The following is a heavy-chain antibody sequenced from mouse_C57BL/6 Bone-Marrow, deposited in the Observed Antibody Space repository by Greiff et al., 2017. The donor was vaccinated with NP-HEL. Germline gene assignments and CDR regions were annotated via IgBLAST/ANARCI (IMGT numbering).Heavy chain of an antibody. D-gene: IGHD2-2*01. V-gene: IGHV7-3*01. CDR1: GFTFTDYY. Sequence: EVQLVESGGGLVQPGGSLSLSCAASGFTFTDYYMRWVRQPPGKALEWLGFIRNKANGYTTAYSASVKGRFTISSANPQSILYLQMNALRAADSSTYYCASYGYPFYAMDDWGQGTSVTVSS. CDR2: IRNKANGYTT. J-gene: IGHJ4*01. CDR3: ASYGYPFYAMDD.